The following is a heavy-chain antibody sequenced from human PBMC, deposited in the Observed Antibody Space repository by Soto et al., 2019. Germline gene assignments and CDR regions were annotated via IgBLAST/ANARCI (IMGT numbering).Heavy chain of an antibody. V-gene: IGHV4-30-4*01. J-gene: IGHJ4*02. CDR2: IYYSGST. D-gene: IGHD4-17*01. CDR3: ARSSTVTTSMAY. Sequence: TLSLTCTVSGGSISSGDYYWNWIRQPPGKGLEWIGYIYYSGSTYYNPSLKSRVTISVDTSKNQFSLKLSSVTAADTAVYYCARSSTVTTSMAYRGQGTLVTVSS. CDR1: GGSISSGDYY.